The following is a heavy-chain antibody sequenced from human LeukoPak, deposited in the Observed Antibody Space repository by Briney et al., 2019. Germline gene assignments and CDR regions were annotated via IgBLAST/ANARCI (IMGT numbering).Heavy chain of an antibody. D-gene: IGHD3-22*01. J-gene: IGHJ4*02. V-gene: IGHV3-7*01. CDR2: IKQDGSEK. CDR1: GFTFSIYW. Sequence: GGSLRLSCAASGFTFSIYWMSWVRQAPGKGLEWVANIKQDGSEKYYVDSVKGRFTISRDNAKNSLYLRMNSLRAEDTAVYYCARVGIAYYYDSSGYYTDFWGQGTLVTVSS. CDR3: ARVGIAYYYDSSGYYTDF.